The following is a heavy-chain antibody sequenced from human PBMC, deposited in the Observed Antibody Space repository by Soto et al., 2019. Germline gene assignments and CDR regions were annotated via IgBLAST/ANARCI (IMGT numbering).Heavy chain of an antibody. D-gene: IGHD1-1*01. V-gene: IGHV3-74*01. CDR2: IGPDGSNI. J-gene: IGHJ4*02. CDR1: GFIFSSHW. Sequence: PGGSLRLSCAASGFIFSSHWMHWVRQAPGKGLVGVSHIGPDGSNIWEADSVQGRFTISRDNARNRLYLQMNSLRDEDTAIYYCVRANNWYFDYWVQGILVTVSS. CDR3: VRANNWYFDY.